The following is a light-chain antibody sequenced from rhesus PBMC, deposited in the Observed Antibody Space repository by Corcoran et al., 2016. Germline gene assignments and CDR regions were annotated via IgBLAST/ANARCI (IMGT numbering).Light chain of an antibody. CDR2: ASS. J-gene: IGKJ2*01. Sequence: DIQMTQSPSALSASVGDRVTFSCRASQNIYSDLAWYQQKPGKAPKLLIYASSSLKPGIPSRFSGRGSGTVFTLTISSLQPEDSAAYYCQHYYDNPYSFGQGTKVEIK. CDR1: QNIYSD. V-gene: IGKV1S12*01. CDR3: QHYYDNPYS.